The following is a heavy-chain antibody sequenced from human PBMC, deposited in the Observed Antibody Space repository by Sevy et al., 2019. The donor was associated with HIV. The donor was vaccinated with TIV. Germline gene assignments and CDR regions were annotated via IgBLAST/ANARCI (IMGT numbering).Heavy chain of an antibody. CDR1: GFTFSNAW. V-gene: IGHV3-15*01. J-gene: IGHJ4*02. CDR3: TTWGYNTSTGTTRLFDY. CDR2: IKSKTDGGTT. Sequence: GGSLRLSCAASGFTFSNAWMSWVRQAPGKGLEWVGRIKSKTDGGTTDYAAPVKGRFTISRDDSKNTQYLQMNSLKTEDTAVYYCTTWGYNTSTGTTRLFDYWGQGTLVTVSS. D-gene: IGHD1-1*01.